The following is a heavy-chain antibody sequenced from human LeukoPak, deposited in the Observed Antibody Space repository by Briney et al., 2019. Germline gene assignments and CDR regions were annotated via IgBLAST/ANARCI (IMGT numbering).Heavy chain of an antibody. D-gene: IGHD5-12*01. V-gene: IGHV3-66*01. J-gene: IGHJ4*02. CDR3: AREKKYSGYDC. CDR1: GFTVSSNY. CDR2: IYSGGST. Sequence: GGSLRLSCAASGFTVSSNYMSWVRQAPGKGLEWVSVIYSGGSTYYADSVKGRFTISRDNSKNTLYLQMNSLRAEDTAVYYCAREKKYSGYDCWGQGTLVTVSS.